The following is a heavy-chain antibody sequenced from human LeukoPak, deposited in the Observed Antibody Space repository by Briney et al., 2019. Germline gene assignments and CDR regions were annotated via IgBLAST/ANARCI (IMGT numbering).Heavy chain of an antibody. CDR2: IIPIFGTA. D-gene: IGHD3-10*01. J-gene: IGHJ4*02. CDR3: ARIARNYGSGSYFNY. V-gene: IGHV1-69*05. CDR1: GGTFSSYA. Sequence: SVKVSCKASGGTFSSYAISWVRQAPGQGLEWMGGIIPIFGTANYAQKFQGRVTITRNTSISTAYMELSSLRSEDTAVYYCARIARNYGSGSYFNYWGQGTLVTVSS.